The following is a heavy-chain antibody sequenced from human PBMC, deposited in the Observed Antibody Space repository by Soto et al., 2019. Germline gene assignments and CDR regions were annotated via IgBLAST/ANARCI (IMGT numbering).Heavy chain of an antibody. CDR2: ISSGSGTI. J-gene: IGHJ6*02. Sequence: PGGSLRLSCVASGFTSSTYSMNWVRQAPGKGLEWVSYISSGSGTIYYADSVKGRFTISRDNAKNSMFLQMNSLRAEDTALYYCAKDQSSLWLGSGWDGHYYYYGMDVWGQGTTVTVSS. D-gene: IGHD6-19*01. CDR1: GFTSSTYS. CDR3: AKDQSSLWLGSGWDGHYYYYGMDV. V-gene: IGHV3-48*01.